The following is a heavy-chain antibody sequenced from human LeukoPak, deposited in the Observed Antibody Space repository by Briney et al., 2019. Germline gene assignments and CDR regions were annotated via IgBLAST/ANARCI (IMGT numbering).Heavy chain of an antibody. D-gene: IGHD3-10*01. Sequence: GGSLRLSCAASGFTFSSYSMNCVRQAPGEGLEWVSSISSSSSYIYYADSVKGRFTISRDNAKNSLYLQMNSLRAEDTAVYYCARGEEFGDYWGQGTLVTVSS. CDR3: ARGEEFGDY. CDR1: GFTFSSYS. J-gene: IGHJ4*02. V-gene: IGHV3-21*01. CDR2: ISSSSSYI.